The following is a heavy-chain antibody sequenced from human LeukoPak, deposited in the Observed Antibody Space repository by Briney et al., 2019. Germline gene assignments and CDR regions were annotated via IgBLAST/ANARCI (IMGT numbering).Heavy chain of an antibody. D-gene: IGHD3-22*01. CDR1: GFTFTNAW. CDR3: AIDSTITPIYYHTSGYWGYFDY. CDR2: IKSKTDGGTT. J-gene: IGHJ4*02. Sequence: PGGSLRLSCAASGFTFTNAWMSWVRQSPGKGLEWVGRIKSKTDGGTTDFAAPVKGRFTISRDDSRNTLYLQMNSLKTEDTAVYYCAIDSTITPIYYHTSGYWGYFDYWGQGTLVTVSS. V-gene: IGHV3-15*01.